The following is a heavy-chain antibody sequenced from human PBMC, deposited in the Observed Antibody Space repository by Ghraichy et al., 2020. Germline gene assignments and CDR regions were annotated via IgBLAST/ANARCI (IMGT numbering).Heavy chain of an antibody. V-gene: IGHV3-74*01. Sequence: GGSLRLSCAASGFTFSSYWMNWVRQAPGKGLVWVSRVNSDGSSTSYADSVKGRFTISRDNAKNTLYLQMNSLRAEDTAVFYCARLGASTVTLWGQGTLVTVPP. CDR2: VNSDGSST. CDR1: GFTFSSYW. J-gene: IGHJ4*02. CDR3: ARLGASTVTL. D-gene: IGHD4-17*01.